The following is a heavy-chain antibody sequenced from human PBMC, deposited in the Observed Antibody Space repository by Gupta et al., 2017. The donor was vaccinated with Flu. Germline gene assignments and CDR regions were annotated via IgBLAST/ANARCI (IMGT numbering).Heavy chain of an antibody. D-gene: IGHD6-13*01. V-gene: IGHV4-39*01. Sequence: QLQLQESGPGLVKPSETLSLTCTVSGGSISSGTYYWGWNRQPPGKGLDWIGSIYYSGSTYYNPSLQGRVTISEDTSKNQFSLKLNSVTATDTAVYYCARLGYSSSWIDSWGQGTLVTVSS. CDR3: ARLGYSSSWIDS. J-gene: IGHJ4*02. CDR2: IYYSGST. CDR1: GGSISSGTYY.